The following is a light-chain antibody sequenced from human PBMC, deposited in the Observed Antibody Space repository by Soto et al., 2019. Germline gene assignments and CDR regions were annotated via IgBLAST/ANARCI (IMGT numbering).Light chain of an antibody. J-gene: IGKJ5*01. CDR1: RGIRSH. CDR2: AAS. Sequence: DIQLTQSPSFLSASVGDRVTITCRASRGIRSHLAWYQQKPGKAPNLLIYAASTLQSGVPSRFSGSGSGTEFTLTISSLRPEDFATYHCQQLNSYPITFGQGTRLEMK. CDR3: QQLNSYPIT. V-gene: IGKV1-9*01.